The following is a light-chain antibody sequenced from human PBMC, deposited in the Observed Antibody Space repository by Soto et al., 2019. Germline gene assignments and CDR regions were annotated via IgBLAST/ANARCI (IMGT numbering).Light chain of an antibody. CDR1: SSDVGGYNS. CDR3: SSHAGIINVV. Sequence: ALTQPPSASGSPGQSVTISCTGTSSDVGGYNSVSWYQHHPGKAPKLIIYEVTKRPSGVPDRFSGSKSGNTASLTVSGLLAEDEADYYCSSHAGIINVVFGGGTQLTVL. V-gene: IGLV2-8*01. CDR2: EVT. J-gene: IGLJ3*02.